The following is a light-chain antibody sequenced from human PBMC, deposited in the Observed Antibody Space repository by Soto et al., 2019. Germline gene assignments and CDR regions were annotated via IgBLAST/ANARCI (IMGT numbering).Light chain of an antibody. CDR2: GAS. J-gene: IGKJ2*01. CDR1: QGVRNW. Sequence: DIQMTQSPSSVSAFVGDTVTITCRASQGVRNWLAWYQQRPGKAPKLLISGASNLQSVVPSRFGGSGSGTDFTLPISSLQPEDFVTYYCQQGNSYPYTFGQGTKLEI. CDR3: QQGNSYPYT. V-gene: IGKV1-12*01.